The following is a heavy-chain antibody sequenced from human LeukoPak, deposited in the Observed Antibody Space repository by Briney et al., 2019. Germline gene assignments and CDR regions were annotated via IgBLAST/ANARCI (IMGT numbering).Heavy chain of an antibody. D-gene: IGHD3-10*01. CDR1: GYTFTGYY. Sequence: ASVKVSCKASGYTFTGYYMHWVRQAPGQGLEWMGWINPNSGGTNYAQKFRGRVTMTRDTSISTAYMKLSRLRSDDTAVYYCARGWAYYYGSGRPDYWGQGTLVTVSS. CDR3: ARGWAYYYGSGRPDY. J-gene: IGHJ4*02. CDR2: INPNSGGT. V-gene: IGHV1-2*02.